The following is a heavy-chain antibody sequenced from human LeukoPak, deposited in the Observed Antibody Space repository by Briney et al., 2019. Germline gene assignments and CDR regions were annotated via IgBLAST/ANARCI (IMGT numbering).Heavy chain of an antibody. Sequence: GGSLRLSCAATGFTFSSYAMTWVRQAPGKGLEWVSAISGSGDSAYYADSVKGRFTISRDNSKNTLYLQMDGLGAENTAVYYCAKFSGSYYYYYAMDVWGQGTTVTVSS. J-gene: IGHJ6*02. CDR2: ISGSGDSA. CDR3: AKFSGSYYYYYAMDV. V-gene: IGHV3-23*01. CDR1: GFTFSSYA. D-gene: IGHD1-26*01.